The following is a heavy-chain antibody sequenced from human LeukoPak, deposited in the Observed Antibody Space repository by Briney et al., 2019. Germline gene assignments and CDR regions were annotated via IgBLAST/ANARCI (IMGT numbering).Heavy chain of an antibody. CDR2: IYPGDSDT. V-gene: IGHV5-51*01. CDR1: GYSFTNYW. D-gene: IGHD3-22*01. CDR3: ARQHYDSSGYYFY. Sequence: GESLKISCKGSGYSFTNYWIGWVRQMPGKGLEWLGIIYPGDSDTRYSPSFQGQVTISADRSISTAYLQWSSLKASDTAMYYCARQHYDSSGYYFYWGQGTLVTVSS. J-gene: IGHJ4*02.